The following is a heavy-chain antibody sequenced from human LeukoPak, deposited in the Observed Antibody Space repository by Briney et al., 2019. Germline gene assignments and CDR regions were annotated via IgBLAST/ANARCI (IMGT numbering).Heavy chain of an antibody. J-gene: IGHJ4*02. CDR2: ISSSSSYI. Sequence: PGGSLRLSCAASGFTFSSYSMNWVRQAPGKGLEWVSSISSSSSYIYYADSVKGRFTISRDNAKNTLYLQMNSLRAEDTAVYYCARVPDPYYDSSGYSYYFDYWGRGTLVTVSS. V-gene: IGHV3-21*01. D-gene: IGHD3-22*01. CDR1: GFTFSSYS. CDR3: ARVPDPYYDSSGYSYYFDY.